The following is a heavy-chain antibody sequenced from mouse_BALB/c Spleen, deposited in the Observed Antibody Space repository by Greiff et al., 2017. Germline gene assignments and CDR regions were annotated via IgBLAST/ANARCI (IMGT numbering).Heavy chain of an antibody. V-gene: IGHV3-2*02. Sequence: VQLQQSGPGLVKPSQSLSLTCTVTGYSITSDYAWNWIRQFPGNKLEWMGYISYSGSTSYNPSLKSRISITRDTSKNQFFLQLNSVTTEDTATYYCARHYYGYGYFDVWGAGTTVTVSA. CDR2: ISYSGST. J-gene: IGHJ1*01. D-gene: IGHD1-2*01. CDR3: ARHYYGYGYFDV. CDR1: GYSITSDYA.